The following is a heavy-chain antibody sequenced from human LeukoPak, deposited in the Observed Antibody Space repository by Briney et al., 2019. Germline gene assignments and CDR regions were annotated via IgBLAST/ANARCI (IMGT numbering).Heavy chain of an antibody. CDR3: ARYPTREDDIARTLGAFDI. J-gene: IGHJ3*02. D-gene: IGHD3-9*01. Sequence: SQTLSLTCAVSGGSISSGGYYWSWIRQPPGKGLEWIGEINHSGSTNYNPSLKSRVTISVDTSKNQFSLKLSSVTAADTAVYYCARYPTREDDIARTLGAFDIWGQGTMVTVSS. V-gene: IGHV4-30-2*02. CDR2: INHSGST. CDR1: GGSISSGGYY.